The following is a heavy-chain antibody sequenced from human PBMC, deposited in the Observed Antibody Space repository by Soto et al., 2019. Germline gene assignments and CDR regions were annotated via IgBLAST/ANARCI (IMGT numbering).Heavy chain of an antibody. V-gene: IGHV3-21*01. CDR2: ISSSSSYI. CDR1: GFTFSSYS. Sequence: GRSLRLSCAASGFTFSSYSMNWVRQAPGKGLEWVSSISSSSSYIYYADSVKGRFTISRDNAKNSLYLQMNSLRAEDTAVYYCARDLRFLEWLEFPTAPYWGQGTLVTVSS. J-gene: IGHJ4*02. CDR3: ARDLRFLEWLEFPTAPY. D-gene: IGHD3-3*01.